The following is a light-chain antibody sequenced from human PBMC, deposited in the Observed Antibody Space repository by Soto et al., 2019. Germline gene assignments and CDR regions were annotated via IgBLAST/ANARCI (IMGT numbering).Light chain of an antibody. CDR2: KNN. CDR1: SSNIGNHY. J-gene: IGLJ3*02. V-gene: IGLV1-47*01. CDR3: AVWDDSRSGRV. Sequence: QSVLTQPPSASGTPGQSITISCSGSSSNIGNHYVYWYQQVPGTAPTVVIYKNNERPSGVPDRFSGSKSGTSASLAISGLRSEDEADYYCAVWDDSRSGRVFGGGTKVTVL.